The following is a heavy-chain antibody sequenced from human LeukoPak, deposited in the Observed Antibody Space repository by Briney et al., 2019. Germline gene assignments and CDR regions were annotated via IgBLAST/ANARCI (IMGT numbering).Heavy chain of an antibody. CDR2: ISAYNGNT. J-gene: IGHJ5*02. CDR1: GYTFTSYG. V-gene: IGHV1-18*04. D-gene: IGHD3-10*01. Sequence: ASVKVSCKASGYTFTSYGISWVRQAPGQGLEWMGWISAYNGNTNYAQKLQGRVTMTTDTSTSTAYMELRSLRSDDTAVYYCARAPQLLWFGESNGFDPWGQGTLVTVSS. CDR3: ARAPQLLWFGESNGFDP.